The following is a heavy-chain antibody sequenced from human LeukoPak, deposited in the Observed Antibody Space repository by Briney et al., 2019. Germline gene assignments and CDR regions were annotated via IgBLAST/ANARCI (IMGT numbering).Heavy chain of an antibody. CDR3: AREMYYYDSSGYRRSYYYYYYMDV. J-gene: IGHJ6*03. Sequence: GGSLRLSGAASGFTLDDYGMSWVRQAPGKGLEWVSGINCNGGSTGYADSVKGRFTISRDNAKNSLYLQMNSLRVEDTALYYCAREMYYYDSSGYRRSYYYYYYMDVWGKGTTVTVSS. CDR1: GFTLDDYG. D-gene: IGHD3-22*01. V-gene: IGHV3-20*04. CDR2: INCNGGST.